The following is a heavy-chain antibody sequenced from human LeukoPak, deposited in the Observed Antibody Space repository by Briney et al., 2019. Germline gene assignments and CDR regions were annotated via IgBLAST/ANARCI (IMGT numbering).Heavy chain of an antibody. CDR3: ARHEQWLGSLDP. V-gene: IGHV4-39*01. CDR1: GGSISSPSYY. D-gene: IGHD6-19*01. Sequence: SETLSLTCTVSGGSISSPSYYWGWIRQPPGKGLEWIGSIYYSGSTYYNPSLKTRVTISVDTSKNQFSLKLNSVTAADTAVYYCARHEQWLGSLDPWGQGTLVTVSS. CDR2: IYYSGST. J-gene: IGHJ5*02.